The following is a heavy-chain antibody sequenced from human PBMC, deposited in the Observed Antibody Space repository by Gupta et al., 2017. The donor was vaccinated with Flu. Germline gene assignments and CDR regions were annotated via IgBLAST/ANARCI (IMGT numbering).Heavy chain of an antibody. CDR2: TYYRSKWYN. J-gene: IGHJ6*02. CDR3: SRDAGGNYYYGMDV. CDR1: GEGAPSTRVF. V-gene: IGHV6-1*01. Sequence: QLQLQQSGPGLVKPSQTLSLTCAISGEGAPSTRVFWNWIRQSPSRGLEWLGRTYYRSKWYNEYAVSVRGRITIDPDTSKNQFSLQLNSVTPEDTAVYYCSRDAGGNYYYGMDVWGQGTTVTVSS. D-gene: IGHD1-26*01.